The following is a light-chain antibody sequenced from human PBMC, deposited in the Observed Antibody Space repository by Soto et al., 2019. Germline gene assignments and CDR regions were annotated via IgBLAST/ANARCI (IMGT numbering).Light chain of an antibody. Sequence: QSALTQPRSVSGSPGQSVTISCTGTSSDVGGYKYVSWYQQHPDKVPKLMIYDASKRPSGVPDRFSGSKSGNTASLTISGLQAEDEADYYCCSYAGGFTSVVFGGGTKVTVL. CDR1: SSDVGGYKY. V-gene: IGLV2-11*01. CDR3: CSYAGGFTSVV. J-gene: IGLJ2*01. CDR2: DAS.